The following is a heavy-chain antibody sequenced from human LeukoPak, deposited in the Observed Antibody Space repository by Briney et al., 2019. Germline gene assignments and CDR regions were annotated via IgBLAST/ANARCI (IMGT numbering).Heavy chain of an antibody. CDR3: AKSGYNRFDY. CDR1: GFTFRSYG. D-gene: IGHD5-24*01. V-gene: IGHV3-30*02. Sequence: GGSLRLSCAASGFTFRSYGMHWVRQAPGKGLEWVAFTRYDGNNKYYADSVKGRFTISRDNSKNTVYLQMNSLRAEDTAVYYCAKSGYNRFDYWGQGTLVTVSS. CDR2: TRYDGNNK. J-gene: IGHJ4*02.